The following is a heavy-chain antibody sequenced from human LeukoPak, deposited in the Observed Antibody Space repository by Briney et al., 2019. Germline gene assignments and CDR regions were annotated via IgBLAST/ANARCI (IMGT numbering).Heavy chain of an antibody. D-gene: IGHD3-10*01. V-gene: IGHV4-4*07. CDR2: IYTSGST. J-gene: IGHJ4*02. CDR3: ARQGPITMVRGVIIPTLFDY. Sequence: PSETLSLTCTVSGGSISSYYWSWIRQHAGKGLEWIGRIYTSGSTNYNPSLKSRVTISVDTSKNQFSLKLSSVTAADTAVYYCARQGPITMVRGVIIPTLFDYWGQGTLVTVSS. CDR1: GGSISSYY.